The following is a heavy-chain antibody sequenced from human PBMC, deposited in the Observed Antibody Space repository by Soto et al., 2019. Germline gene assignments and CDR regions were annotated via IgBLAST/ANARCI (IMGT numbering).Heavy chain of an antibody. D-gene: IGHD1-26*01. CDR3: ARGREDDY. J-gene: IGHJ4*02. CDR2: INHSGST. CDR1: GGYFSGYY. Sequence: SGTLSLTCAVYGGYFSGYYWSWIRQPPGKGLEWIGEINHSGSTNYNPSLKSRVTISLDTSKNQFSLKLSSVTAADTAVYYCARGREDDYWGQGTLVTVSS. V-gene: IGHV4-34*01.